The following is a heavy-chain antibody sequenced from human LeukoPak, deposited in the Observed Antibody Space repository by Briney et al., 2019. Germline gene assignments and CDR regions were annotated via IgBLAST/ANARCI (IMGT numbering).Heavy chain of an antibody. V-gene: IGHV1-18*01. D-gene: IGHD2-2*01. J-gene: IGHJ5*02. Sequence: GASVKVSCKASGYTFTSYGISWVRQAPGQGLEWMGWISAYNGNTNYAQKLQGRVTMTTDTSTSTAYMELRSLRSDDTAVYYCARDFQYQLLFWFDPWGQGTLVTVSS. CDR2: ISAYNGNT. CDR1: GYTFTSYG. CDR3: ARDFQYQLLFWFDP.